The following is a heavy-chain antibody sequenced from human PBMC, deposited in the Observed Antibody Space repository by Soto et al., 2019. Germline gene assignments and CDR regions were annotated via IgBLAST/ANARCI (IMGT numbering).Heavy chain of an antibody. J-gene: IGHJ6*03. V-gene: IGHV4-59*08. Sequence: PSETLSLTCTVSGGSISSYYWSWIRQPPGKGLEWIGYIYYSGSTNYNPSLKSRVTISVDTSKNQFSLKLSSVTAADTAVYYCARGANDFWSGYSTYYYYYMDVWGKGTTVTSP. CDR2: IYYSGST. D-gene: IGHD3-3*01. CDR1: GGSISSYY. CDR3: ARGANDFWSGYSTYYYYYMDV.